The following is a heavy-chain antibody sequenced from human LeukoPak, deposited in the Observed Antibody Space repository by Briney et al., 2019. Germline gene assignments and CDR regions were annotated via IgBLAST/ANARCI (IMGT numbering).Heavy chain of an antibody. CDR1: GGSFSGYY. V-gene: IGHV4-59*01. CDR2: IYYSGST. D-gene: IGHD3-9*01. Sequence: SETLSLTCAVYGGSFSGYYWSWIRQPPGKGLEWIGYIYYSGSTNYNPSLKSRVTISVDTSKNQFSLKLSSVTAADTAVYYCARVGYDILTGYSIPPDYYYYMDVWGKGTTVTISS. J-gene: IGHJ6*03. CDR3: ARVGYDILTGYSIPPDYYYYMDV.